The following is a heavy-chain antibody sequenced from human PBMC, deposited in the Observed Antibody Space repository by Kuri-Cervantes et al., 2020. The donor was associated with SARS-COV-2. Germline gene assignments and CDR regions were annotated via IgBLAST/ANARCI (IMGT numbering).Heavy chain of an antibody. D-gene: IGHD6-19*01. V-gene: IGHV3-48*01. CDR3: ARDWYSSSHGYWFDP. J-gene: IGHJ5*02. CDR1: GFTFSSYS. CDR2: ISSSSSTI. Sequence: GESLKISCAAPGFTFSSYSMHWVRQAPGKGLEWVSYISSSSSTIYYADSVKGRFTISRDNAKNSLYLQMNGLRAEDTAVYYCARDWYSSSHGYWFDPWGQGTLVTVSS.